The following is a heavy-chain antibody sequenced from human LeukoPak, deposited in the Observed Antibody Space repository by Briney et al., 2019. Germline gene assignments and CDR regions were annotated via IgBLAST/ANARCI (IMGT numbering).Heavy chain of an antibody. V-gene: IGHV4-34*01. CDR1: VGSFSGYY. CDR3: ARGIVVAMGNWFDP. CDR2: INHSGST. J-gene: IGHJ5*02. D-gene: IGHD3-22*01. Sequence: SETLSLTCCVYVGSFSGYYWSWIRQPPGKGLEWIGEINHSGSTNYNPSLKSRVTISVDTSKNQFSLKLSSVTAADTAVYYCARGIVVAMGNWFDPWGQGTLVTVSS.